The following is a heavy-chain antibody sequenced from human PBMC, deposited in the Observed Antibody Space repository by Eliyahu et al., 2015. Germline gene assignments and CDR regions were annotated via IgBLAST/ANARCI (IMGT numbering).Heavy chain of an antibody. D-gene: IGHD3-10*01. V-gene: IGHV4-34*01. CDR3: ARGMVRGVRLYYYYYYGMDV. Sequence: QVQLQQWGAGLLKPSETLSLTXAVXGGSXSGYXWSWIRQPPGKGLEWXGEINHSGXTNYNPSLKSRVTISVDTSKNQFSLKLSSVTAADTAVYYCARGMVRGVRLYYYYYYGMDVWGQGTTVTVSS. J-gene: IGHJ6*02. CDR2: INHSGXT. CDR1: GGSXSGYX.